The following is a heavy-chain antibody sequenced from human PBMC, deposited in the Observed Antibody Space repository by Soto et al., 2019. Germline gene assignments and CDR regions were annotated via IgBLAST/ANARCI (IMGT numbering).Heavy chain of an antibody. Sequence: PGGSLRLSCVASGFTFSNFAMAWVRQAPGEGLEWVSAISGSGDDTFYADSMKGRFTISRDNSKDTLYLQINSLRAEDTAVYYCANPIPKPEQTFGFWGRGPLVTVSS. V-gene: IGHV3-23*01. CDR3: ANPIPKPEQTFGF. J-gene: IGHJ4*02. D-gene: IGHD1-1*01. CDR2: ISGSGDDT. CDR1: GFTFSNFA.